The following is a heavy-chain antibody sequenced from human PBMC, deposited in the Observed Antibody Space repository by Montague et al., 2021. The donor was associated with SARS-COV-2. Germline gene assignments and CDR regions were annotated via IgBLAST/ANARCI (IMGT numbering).Heavy chain of an antibody. CDR1: GGSISSSGYY. D-gene: IGHD3-10*01. Sequence: SETLSLTCTVSGGSISSSGYYWGWIRQPPGKGLEWIGSVYFSGFTYYNPSLKSRVTIPVDTSKNQLSLKLSSATAADTAVYYCARHGVRAAGRPSWFDPWGQGTLATVSS. CDR3: ARHGVRAAGRPSWFDP. CDR2: VYFSGFT. V-gene: IGHV4-39*01. J-gene: IGHJ5*02.